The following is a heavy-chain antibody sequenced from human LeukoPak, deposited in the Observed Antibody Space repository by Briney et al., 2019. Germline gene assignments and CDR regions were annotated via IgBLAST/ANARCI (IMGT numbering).Heavy chain of an antibody. Sequence: GGSLRLSCAASGFTIIKYWMSWVRQAPGKGLEWVADINQGGSEKDYVDSVKGRFTISRDNAKNSLFLQMNSLRAEDTALYYCVPHYFDSSGYYHGYWGQGTLVTVSS. CDR2: INQGGSEK. D-gene: IGHD3-22*01. CDR3: VPHYFDSSGYYHGY. CDR1: GFTIIKYW. J-gene: IGHJ4*02. V-gene: IGHV3-7*01.